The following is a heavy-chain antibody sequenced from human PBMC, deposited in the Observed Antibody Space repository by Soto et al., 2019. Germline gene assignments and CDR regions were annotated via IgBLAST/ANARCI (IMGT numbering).Heavy chain of an antibody. Sequence: QVQLVQSGAEVKKPGASVKVPCKASGFTFTNYFFHWVRQAPRQGLEWMGIISPYDGSTNYVLSLQGRVTMTRDTSTSTVYMELSSLRSEDTAVYYCARGDGRGSSGFYYYYGMDVWGHGTTVTVSS. CDR3: ARGDGRGSSGFYYYYGMDV. D-gene: IGHD6-25*01. V-gene: IGHV1-46*01. CDR1: GFTFTNYF. CDR2: ISPYDGST. J-gene: IGHJ6*02.